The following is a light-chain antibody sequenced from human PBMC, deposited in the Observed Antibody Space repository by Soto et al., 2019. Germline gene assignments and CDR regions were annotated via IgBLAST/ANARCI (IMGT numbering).Light chain of an antibody. CDR3: QQYGSPPYT. Sequence: EIVLTQSPGRLSLSPGEKATLSCRASQSVRNNYLAWYHQKPGQSPRLLIHGASTRVTGLPDRFRGSASGTDFTLTSTGLEPEDFAVYYCQQYGSPPYTFGQGTSLEI. CDR1: QSVRNNY. CDR2: GAS. V-gene: IGKV3-20*01. J-gene: IGKJ2*01.